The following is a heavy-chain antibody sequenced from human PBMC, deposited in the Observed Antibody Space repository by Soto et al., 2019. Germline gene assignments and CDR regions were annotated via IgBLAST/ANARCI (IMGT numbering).Heavy chain of an antibody. CDR1: GYSFTSYW. CDR2: IYPGDSDT. V-gene: IGHV5-51*01. Sequence: GESLKISCDGSGYSFTSYWIGLVLQMPGKGLDWMGIIYPGDSDTRYSPSFQGQVTISADKSISTAYLQWSSLKASDTAMYYCARNWCSSTSCYSYYYYGMDVWGQGTTVTVSS. D-gene: IGHD2-2*01. CDR3: ARNWCSSTSCYSYYYYGMDV. J-gene: IGHJ6*02.